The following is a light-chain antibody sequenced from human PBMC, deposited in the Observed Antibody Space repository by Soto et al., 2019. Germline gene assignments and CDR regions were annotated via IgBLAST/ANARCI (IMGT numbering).Light chain of an antibody. CDR2: DAS. J-gene: IGKJ1*01. Sequence: EIVLTQSPATLSLSPGERATLSCRASQSVSSYLAWYQQKPGQAPRLLIYDASNRATGIPARFSGSGSGTDFTLTISSLEPEDFAVYYCQQYNDWQTFGQGTKVDIK. V-gene: IGKV3-11*01. CDR1: QSVSSY. CDR3: QQYNDWQT.